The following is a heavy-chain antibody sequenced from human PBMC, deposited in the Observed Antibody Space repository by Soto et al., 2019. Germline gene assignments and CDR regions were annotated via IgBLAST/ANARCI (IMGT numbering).Heavy chain of an antibody. CDR3: ARIVVATILPDY. D-gene: IGHD5-12*01. J-gene: IGHJ4*02. CDR1: GFSLSTSGVG. Sequence: SGPTLVNPTQTLTLTCTFSGFSLSTSGVGVGWIRQPPGKALEWLAHIFSNDEKSYSTSLKSRLTISKDTSKSQVVLTMTNMDPVDTATYYCARIVVATILPDYWGQGTLVTVSS. V-gene: IGHV2-26*01. CDR2: IFSNDEK.